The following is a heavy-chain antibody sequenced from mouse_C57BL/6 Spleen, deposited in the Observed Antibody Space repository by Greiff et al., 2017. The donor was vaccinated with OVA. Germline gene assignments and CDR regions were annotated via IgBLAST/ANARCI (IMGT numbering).Heavy chain of an antibody. CDR3: ARWELGYYYAMDY. J-gene: IGHJ4*01. D-gene: IGHD4-1*01. CDR1: GYTFTSYW. Sequence: QVQLQQPGAELVKPGASVKMSCKASGYTFTSYWITWVKQRPGQGLAWIGDIYPGSGSTNYNEKFKSKATLTVDTSSSTAYMQLSSLTSEDSAVYYCARWELGYYYAMDYWGQGTSVTVSS. CDR2: IYPGSGST. V-gene: IGHV1-55*01.